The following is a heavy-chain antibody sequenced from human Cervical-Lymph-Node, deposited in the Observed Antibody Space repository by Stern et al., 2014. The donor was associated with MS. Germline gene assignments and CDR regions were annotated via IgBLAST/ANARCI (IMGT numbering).Heavy chain of an antibody. J-gene: IGHJ3*02. Sequence: QMQLVQSGGGVVQPGRSLRLSCVASGLTFSTSVMHLVRQAPGKGLEGVAVVWNDGSKEHFTESVKGRFSTSRDTAKNTLHLQMSSLRAEDTAVYFCATSTASDAFDIWGQGTLVTVSS. CDR1: GLTFSTSV. V-gene: IGHV3-33*01. CDR3: ATSTASDAFDI. D-gene: IGHD2/OR15-2a*01. CDR2: VWNDGSKE.